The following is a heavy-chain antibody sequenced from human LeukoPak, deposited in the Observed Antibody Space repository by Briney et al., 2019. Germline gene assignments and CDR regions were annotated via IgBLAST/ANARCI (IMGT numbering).Heavy chain of an antibody. J-gene: IGHJ5*02. CDR2: IYPADSDT. CDR3: ARHGLGVTGPYNWFDP. V-gene: IGHV5-51*01. CDR1: GYDFSNYW. D-gene: IGHD2-21*02. Sequence: GESLKISCQASGYDFSNYWIGWVRQMTGKGLESMGMIYPADSDTRYSPSFQGQVTISADKSISTAYLQWSSLKASDSAMYYCARHGLGVTGPYNWFDPWGQGTLVTVSS.